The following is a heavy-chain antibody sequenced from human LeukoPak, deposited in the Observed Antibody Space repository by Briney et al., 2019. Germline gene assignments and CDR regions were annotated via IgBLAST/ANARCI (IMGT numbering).Heavy chain of an antibody. CDR2: IYYSGST. V-gene: IGHV4-59*01. D-gene: IGHD3-9*01. Sequence: PSETLSLTCTVSGGSISSYYWSWIRQPPGKGLEWIGYIYYSGSTNYNPSLKSRVTISVDTSKNQFSLKLSSVTAADTAVYYCASGGYDILTGYYRDLDYWGQGTLVTVSS. CDR3: ASGGYDILTGYYRDLDY. J-gene: IGHJ4*02. CDR1: GGSISSYY.